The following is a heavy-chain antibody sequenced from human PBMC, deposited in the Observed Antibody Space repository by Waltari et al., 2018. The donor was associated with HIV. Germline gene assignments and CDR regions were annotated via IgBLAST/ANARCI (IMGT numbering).Heavy chain of an antibody. Sequence: QVQLVQSGAEMKKPGGSVTISCEASGYNFSSYGVHWIRQAPGQRLQYMAWVNPGNENTKYSRVFQARVTVTRDTSANTAYMALSSLRSEDTAVYYCARDRLDYYNSGNTAVRYDFYYYGMDVWGQGTTVTVSS. D-gene: IGHD6-19*01. V-gene: IGHV1-3*01. J-gene: IGHJ6*02. CDR2: VNPGNENT. CDR1: GYNFSSYG. CDR3: ARDRLDYYNSGNTAVRYDFYYYGMDV.